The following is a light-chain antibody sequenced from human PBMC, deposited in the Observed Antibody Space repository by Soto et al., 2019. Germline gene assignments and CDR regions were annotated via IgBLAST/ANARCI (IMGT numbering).Light chain of an antibody. CDR2: DAS. J-gene: IGKJ1*01. CDR1: QSVDTL. Sequence: VMTQSPGTLSVSPGERATLSCRASQSVDTLLAWYQQRPGQAPRLLISDASTRATGVSARFSGSGSGTEFTLTISSLRYEDSALYYCQQYQYLPPRTFGHGTKVEI. V-gene: IGKV3-15*01. CDR3: QQYQYLPPRT.